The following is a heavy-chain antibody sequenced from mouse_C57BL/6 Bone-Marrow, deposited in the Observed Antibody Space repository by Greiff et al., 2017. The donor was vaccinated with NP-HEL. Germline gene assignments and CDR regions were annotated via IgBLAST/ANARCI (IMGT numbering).Heavy chain of an antibody. V-gene: IGHV5-6*01. J-gene: IGHJ4*01. CDR2: ISSGGSYT. CDR1: GFTFSSYG. CDR3: ARQGGYYAMDY. D-gene: IGHD1-1*02. Sequence: EVMLVESGGDLVKPGGSLKLSCAASGFTFSSYGMSWVRQTPDKRLEWVATISSGGSYTYYPASVKGRFTISRDNAKNTLYLQMSSLKSEDTAMYYCARQGGYYAMDYWGQGTSVTVSS.